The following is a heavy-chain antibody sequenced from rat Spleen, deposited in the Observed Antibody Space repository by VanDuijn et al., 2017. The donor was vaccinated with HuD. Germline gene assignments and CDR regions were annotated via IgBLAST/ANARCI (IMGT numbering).Heavy chain of an antibody. V-gene: IGHV3-1*01. CDR1: GYSITSNS. CDR3: AGAYYFSSRYFAY. J-gene: IGHJ3*01. D-gene: IGHD1-2*01. CDR2: TSSSGTT. Sequence: EVQLQESGPGLVKPSQSLSLTCSVTGYSITSNSWGWIRKFPGNKMEWIGDTSSSGTTNYNPSLKSRISVTRDTSKNQFSLQLNSLTTEDTAPYFCAGAYYFSSRYFAYWGQGTLVTVSS.